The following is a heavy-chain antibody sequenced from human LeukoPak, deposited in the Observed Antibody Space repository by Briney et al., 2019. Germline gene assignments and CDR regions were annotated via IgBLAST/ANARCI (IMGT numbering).Heavy chain of an antibody. J-gene: IGHJ4*02. Sequence: GGSLKLSCATSGFSFSNYGMHWVRQAPGNGLDWVAFIPSDGGNNYYADSVKGRFTISRDNAKNSLYLQMNSLRAEDTAVYYCAIYYDSSGYYYWGQGTLVTVSS. D-gene: IGHD3-22*01. CDR3: AIYYDSSGYYY. V-gene: IGHV3-30*02. CDR2: IPSDGGNN. CDR1: GFSFSNYG.